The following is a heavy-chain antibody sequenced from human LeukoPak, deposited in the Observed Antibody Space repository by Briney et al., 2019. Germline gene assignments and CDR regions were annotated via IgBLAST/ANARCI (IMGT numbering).Heavy chain of an antibody. CDR3: ARYGIVGATGY. J-gene: IGHJ4*02. Sequence: PGGSLRLSCAASGFTFSDYWMSWVRQAPGKGLEWVSSISSSSSYIYYADSVKGRFTISRDNAKNSLYLQMNSLRAEDTAVYYCARYGIVGATGYWGQGTLVTVSS. V-gene: IGHV3-21*01. CDR2: ISSSSSYI. CDR1: GFTFSDYW. D-gene: IGHD1-26*01.